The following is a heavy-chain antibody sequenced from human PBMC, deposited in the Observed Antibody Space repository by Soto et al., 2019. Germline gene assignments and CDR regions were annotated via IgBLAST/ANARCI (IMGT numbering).Heavy chain of an antibody. CDR1: GGSFRSRG. J-gene: IGHJ4*02. V-gene: IGHV1-69*01. CDR3: ARDKGEGYTPGFYFDY. CDR2: IIPVFPTA. Sequence: VQLVQSGPEVKKPGSSVKVSCKASGGSFRSRGFNWVRQAPGQGLEWMGGIIPVFPTANYAQKFQGRVTITADESTSTAYMEMSGLTSEDAAVYYCARDKGEGYTPGFYFDYWGQGTLVTVSS. D-gene: IGHD3-16*01.